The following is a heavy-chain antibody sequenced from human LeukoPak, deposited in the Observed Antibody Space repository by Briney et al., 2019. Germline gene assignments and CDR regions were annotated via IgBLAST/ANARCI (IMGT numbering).Heavy chain of an antibody. D-gene: IGHD5-18*01. Sequence: PSETLSLTCAVYGGSFSGYYWSWIRQPPGKGLEWIGEINHSGSTNYNPSLKSRVTISVDTSKNQFSLKLSSVTAAATAVYYCARGRGRSPLWLVSTPLYFDYWGQGTLVTVSS. CDR2: INHSGST. CDR3: ARGRGRSPLWLVSTPLYFDY. CDR1: GGSFSGYY. V-gene: IGHV4-34*01. J-gene: IGHJ4*02.